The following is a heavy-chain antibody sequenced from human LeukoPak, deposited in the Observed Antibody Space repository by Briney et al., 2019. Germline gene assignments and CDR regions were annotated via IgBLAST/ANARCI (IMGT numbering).Heavy chain of an antibody. J-gene: IGHJ5*02. CDR3: AKDPDYGGRNWFDP. Sequence: GGSLRLSCAASGFTFSDYYMSWIRQAPGKGLEWVSAISGSGGSTYYADSVKGRFTISRDNSKNTLYLQMNSLRAEDTAVYYCAKDPDYGGRNWFDPWGQGTLVTVSS. CDR2: ISGSGGST. V-gene: IGHV3-23*01. CDR1: GFTFSDYY. D-gene: IGHD4-23*01.